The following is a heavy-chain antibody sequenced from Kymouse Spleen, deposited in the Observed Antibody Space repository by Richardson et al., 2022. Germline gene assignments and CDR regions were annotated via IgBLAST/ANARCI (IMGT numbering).Heavy chain of an antibody. Sequence: QVQLVESGGGVVQPGRSLRLSCAASGFTFSSYGMHWVRQAPGKGLEWVAVIWYDGSNKYYADSVKGRFTISRDNSKNTLYLQMNSLRAEDTAVYYCARDENIVATFYYYYYGMDVWGQGTTVTVSS. D-gene: IGHD5-12*01. CDR2: IWYDGSNK. CDR1: GFTFSSYG. J-gene: IGHJ6*02. V-gene: IGHV3-33*01. CDR3: ARDENIVATFYYYYYGMDV.